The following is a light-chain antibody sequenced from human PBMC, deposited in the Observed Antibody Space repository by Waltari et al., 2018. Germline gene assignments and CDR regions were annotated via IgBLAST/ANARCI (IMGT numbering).Light chain of an antibody. CDR3: QQGSAFPPT. Sequence: EIQMTQSPSSVFASAGDTVSSTCRASQAISSWLAWYQQKPGDSPNLLIYHASNLQSGVPSRFSGSGSGTDFTLTISSLRPEDSATYYCQQGSAFPPTFGQGTKVEV. CDR2: HAS. CDR1: QAISSW. J-gene: IGKJ1*01. V-gene: IGKV1-12*01.